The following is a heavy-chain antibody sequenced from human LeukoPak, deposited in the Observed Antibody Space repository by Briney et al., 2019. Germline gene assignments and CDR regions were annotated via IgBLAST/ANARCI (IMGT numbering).Heavy chain of an antibody. V-gene: IGHV3-48*01. Sequence: GGSLRLSCAASGFTFSSYSMNWVRQAPGKGLEWVSYIIGTSSTIYYAEPVKGRFTISRDNSTNTLYLQINSLRAEDTAVYYCAKATTGIAVAGYYFDYWGQGTLVTVSS. J-gene: IGHJ4*02. D-gene: IGHD6-19*01. CDR3: AKATTGIAVAGYYFDY. CDR2: IIGTSSTI. CDR1: GFTFSSYS.